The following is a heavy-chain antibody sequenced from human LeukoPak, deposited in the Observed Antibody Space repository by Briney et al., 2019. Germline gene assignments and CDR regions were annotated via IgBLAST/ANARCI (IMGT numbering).Heavy chain of an antibody. V-gene: IGHV1-18*01. CDR1: GYTFTSYG. CDR2: ISAYNGNT. CDR3: ATTPPITIFGVVIDPLFDP. D-gene: IGHD3-3*01. Sequence: GASVKVSCKASGYTFTSYGISWVRQAPGQGLEWMGWISAYNGNTNYAQKFQGRVTMTEDTSTDTAYMELSSLRSEDTAVYYCATTPPITIFGVVIDPLFDPWGQGTLVTVSS. J-gene: IGHJ5*02.